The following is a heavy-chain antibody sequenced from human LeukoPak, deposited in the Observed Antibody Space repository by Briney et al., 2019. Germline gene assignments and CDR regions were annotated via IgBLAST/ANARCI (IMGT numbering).Heavy chain of an antibody. Sequence: GGSLRLSCAASGFIFSNYGIHWVRQAPGKGLEWVAFIRYDGSNKYYADSVKGRFTISRDNSKNTLYLQMNSLRAEDTAVYYCAKDWQSDYDILTGYYNGDAFDIWGQGTMVTVSS. CDR3: AKDWQSDYDILTGYYNGDAFDI. D-gene: IGHD3-9*01. CDR2: IRYDGSNK. J-gene: IGHJ3*02. CDR1: GFIFSNYG. V-gene: IGHV3-30*02.